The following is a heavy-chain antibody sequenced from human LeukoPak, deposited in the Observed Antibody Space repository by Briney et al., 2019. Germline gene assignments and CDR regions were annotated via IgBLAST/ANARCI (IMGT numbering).Heavy chain of an antibody. CDR2: ISYDESNE. V-gene: IGHV3-30*18. D-gene: IGHD6-13*01. Sequence: PGGSLRLSCAASGFTFSSYAMHWVRQAPGKGLEWVAVISYDESNEYYADSVKGRFTISRDNSKNTLYLQMNSLKAEDTAVYYCAKQREGSSWSPDYWGQGTLVTVSS. J-gene: IGHJ4*02. CDR3: AKQREGSSWSPDY. CDR1: GFTFSSYA.